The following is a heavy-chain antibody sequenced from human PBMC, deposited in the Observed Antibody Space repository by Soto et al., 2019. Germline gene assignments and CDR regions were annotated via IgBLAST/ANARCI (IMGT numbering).Heavy chain of an antibody. Sequence: PSETLSLTCAVYGGSFSGYYWSWIRQPPGKGLEWIGEINHSGSTNYNPSLKSRVTISVDTSKNQFSLKLSSVTAADTAVYYCARGRHDYLWGSYRSFDYWGQGTLVTVSS. CDR2: INHSGST. J-gene: IGHJ4*02. D-gene: IGHD3-16*02. CDR1: GGSFSGYY. CDR3: ARGRHDYLWGSYRSFDY. V-gene: IGHV4-34*01.